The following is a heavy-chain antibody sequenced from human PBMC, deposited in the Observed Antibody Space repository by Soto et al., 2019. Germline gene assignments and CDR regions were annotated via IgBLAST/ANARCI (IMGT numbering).Heavy chain of an antibody. CDR3: ARDHQAAFDI. CDR2: IYSGGST. J-gene: IGHJ3*02. V-gene: IGHV3-66*01. CDR1: GFTVSSNY. Sequence: GRSLRLPWAASGFTVSSNYMSWVRQAPGKGLEWVSVIYSGGSTYYADSVKGRFTISRDNSKNTLYLQMNSLRAEDTAVYYCARDHQAAFDIWGQGTMVTVSS.